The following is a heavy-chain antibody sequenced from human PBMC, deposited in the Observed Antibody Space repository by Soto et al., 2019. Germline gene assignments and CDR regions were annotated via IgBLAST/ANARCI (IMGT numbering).Heavy chain of an antibody. Sequence: QVQLVQSGAEVKKPGASVKVSCKASGYTFTSYGISWVRQAPGQGLEWMGWISAYNGNTNYAQKLQGRVTMTRNTSISTAYMELSSLRSEDTAVYYCASGRVLDAFDIWGQGTMVTVSS. V-gene: IGHV1-18*01. J-gene: IGHJ3*02. CDR3: ASGRVLDAFDI. CDR1: GYTFTSYG. D-gene: IGHD1-26*01. CDR2: ISAYNGNT.